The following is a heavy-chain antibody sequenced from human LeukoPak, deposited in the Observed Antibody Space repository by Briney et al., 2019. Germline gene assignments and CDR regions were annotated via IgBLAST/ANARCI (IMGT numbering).Heavy chain of an antibody. CDR1: GFTFSSYW. CDR2: INSDGSST. CDR3: ARGPDSYGSFDY. D-gene: IGHD5-18*01. Sequence: PGGSLRFSCAASGFTFSSYWMHWVRQAPGKGLVWVSRINSDGSSTTYADSVKGRFTISRDNAKNTLYLQMNRLRAEDTAVYYCARGPDSYGSFDYWGQGTLVTVSS. V-gene: IGHV3-74*01. J-gene: IGHJ4*02.